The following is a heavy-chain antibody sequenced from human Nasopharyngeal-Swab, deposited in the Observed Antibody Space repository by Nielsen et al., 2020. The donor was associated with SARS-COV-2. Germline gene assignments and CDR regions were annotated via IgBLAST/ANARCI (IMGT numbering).Heavy chain of an antibody. CDR3: ARVRLEGNAVFGVVITTDYYYMDV. V-gene: IGHV4-34*01. Sequence: GSLRLSCAVYGGSFSDYFWTWIRQPPGKGLEWIGEINHSGSTNYTPSLKSRVTMSLDKSKNQFSLRLTSVTAADTAVYYCARVRLEGNAVFGVVITTDYYYMDVWGKGTTVTVSS. D-gene: IGHD3-3*01. CDR2: INHSGST. J-gene: IGHJ6*03. CDR1: GGSFSDYF.